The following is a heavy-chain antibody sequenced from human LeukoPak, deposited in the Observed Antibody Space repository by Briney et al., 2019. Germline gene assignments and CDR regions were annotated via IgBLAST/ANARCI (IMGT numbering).Heavy chain of an antibody. CDR1: GYTFPSYC. Sequence: GSSVQVSCMASGYTFPSYCISWVRQAAGQGLDWMGWISAYNGNTNYAQKLQGRVTMTTDTSTSTAYMELRSLRSDDTAVYYCARSPGPYYYYGMDVWGQGTTVTVSS. CDR3: ARSPGPYYYYGMDV. CDR2: ISAYNGNT. V-gene: IGHV1-18*01. J-gene: IGHJ6*02.